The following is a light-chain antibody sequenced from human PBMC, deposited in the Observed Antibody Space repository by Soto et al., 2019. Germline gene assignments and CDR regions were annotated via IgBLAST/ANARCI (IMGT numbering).Light chain of an antibody. CDR2: DAS. CDR3: QQYNSILRT. V-gene: IGKV1-5*01. Sequence: DIQMTQSPSSVSASVGDRVTITCRASQSISSWLAWYQQKPGKAPKLLIYDASSLESGVPSRFSGSGSGTEFTLTISSLQPDDFATYYCQQYNSILRTFGQGTKVDI. J-gene: IGKJ1*01. CDR1: QSISSW.